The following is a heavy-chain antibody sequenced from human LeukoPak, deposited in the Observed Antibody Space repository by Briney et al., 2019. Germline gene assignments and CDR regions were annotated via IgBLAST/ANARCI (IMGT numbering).Heavy chain of an antibody. V-gene: IGHV5-51*01. CDR1: GYSFTSYW. CDR2: IYPGDSDT. CDR3: AIGGLSDYYYYGMDV. Sequence: GESLKISCKGSGYSFTSYWIGWVRQMPGKGLEWMGIIYPGDSDTRYSPSFQGQVTISADKSISTAYLQWSSLKASDTAMYYCAIGGLSDYYYYGMDVWGQGTTVTVSS. D-gene: IGHD2-15*01. J-gene: IGHJ6*02.